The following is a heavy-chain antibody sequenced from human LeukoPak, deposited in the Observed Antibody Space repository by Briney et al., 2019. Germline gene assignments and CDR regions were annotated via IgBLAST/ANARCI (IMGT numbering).Heavy chain of an antibody. CDR2: MNSNSGIT. D-gene: IGHD1-26*01. V-gene: IGHV1-8*01. CDR3: ARVVNAYLSSESYYVHWVDP. J-gene: IGHJ5*02. CDR1: GYTFTSYD. Sequence: ASVKVSCKASGYTFTSYDINWVRQATGQGLEWMGWMNSNSGITGYAQKFQGRVTMTRNTSTSTAYMELSSLRSEDTAVYYCARVVNAYLSSESYYVHWVDPWGQGTLVTVSS.